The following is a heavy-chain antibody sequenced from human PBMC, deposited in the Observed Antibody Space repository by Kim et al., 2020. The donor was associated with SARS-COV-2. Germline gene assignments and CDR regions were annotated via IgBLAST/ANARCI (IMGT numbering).Heavy chain of an antibody. CDR1: GGSIITTSYY. CDR3: TRHSRNFDY. D-gene: IGHD2-2*01. J-gene: IGHJ4*02. CDR2: FSYSGST. Sequence: SETLSLTCTVSGGSIITTSYYWGWIRQPPGKGPEWIGSFSYSGSTYYNPSLKSRLTVSVDTSKDQVSLKLSSVTAADTAVYYCTRHSRNFDYWGQGILVTVSS. V-gene: IGHV4-39*01.